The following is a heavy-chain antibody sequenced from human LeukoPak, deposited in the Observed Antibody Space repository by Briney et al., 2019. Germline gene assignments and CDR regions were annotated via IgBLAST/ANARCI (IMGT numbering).Heavy chain of an antibody. CDR1: GYTFTSYG. Sequence: ASVKVSCKASGYTFTSYGISWVRPAPGQGLEWMGWISAYNGNTNYAQKLQGRVTMTTDTSTSTAYMELRSLRSDDTAVYYCARVGGSASEWELLSYDFDYWGQGTLVTVSS. J-gene: IGHJ4*02. D-gene: IGHD1-26*01. V-gene: IGHV1-18*01. CDR3: ARVGGSASEWELLSYDFDY. CDR2: ISAYNGNT.